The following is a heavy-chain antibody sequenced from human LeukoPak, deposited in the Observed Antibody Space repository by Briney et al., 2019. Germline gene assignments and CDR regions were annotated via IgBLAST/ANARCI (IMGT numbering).Heavy chain of an antibody. J-gene: IGHJ4*02. Sequence: SETLSLTCTVSGGSISSGSYYWSWIRQPAGKGLEWIGRIYTSGSTNYNPSLKSRVTISVDTSKNQFSLKLSSVTAADTAVYYCARDRGATTTYHFDYWGQGTLVTVPS. CDR1: GGSISSGSYY. CDR3: ARDRGATTTYHFDY. V-gene: IGHV4-61*02. CDR2: IYTSGST. D-gene: IGHD5-12*01.